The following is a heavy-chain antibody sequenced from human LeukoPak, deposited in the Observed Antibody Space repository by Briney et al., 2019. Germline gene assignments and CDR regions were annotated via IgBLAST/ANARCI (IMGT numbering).Heavy chain of an antibody. CDR1: GGSINSYY. CDR2: IYYSGST. V-gene: IGHV4-59*01. J-gene: IGHJ4*02. D-gene: IGHD3-10*01. CDR3: ARSLGEILEKDY. Sequence: PSETLSLTCTVSGGSINSYYWSWIRQPPGKGLEWIGYIYYSGSTKYNPSLKSRVIISVDTSKNQFSLKVSYVTPADTAVYYCARSLGEILEKDYWGQGTLVTVSS.